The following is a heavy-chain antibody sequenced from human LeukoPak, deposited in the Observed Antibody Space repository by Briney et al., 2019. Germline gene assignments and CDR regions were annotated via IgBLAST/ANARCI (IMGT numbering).Heavy chain of an antibody. V-gene: IGHV1-18*01. D-gene: IGHD5-18*01. J-gene: IGHJ3*02. CDR1: GYTFTSYG. Sequence: ASVKVSCKASGYTFTSYGISWVRQAPGQGLEWMGWISAYNGNTNYAQKLQGRVTMTTDTSTSTAYMELRSLRSDDTAVYYCARGFGYSYGPVPDAFDIWGQGTMVTVSS. CDR2: ISAYNGNT. CDR3: ARGFGYSYGPVPDAFDI.